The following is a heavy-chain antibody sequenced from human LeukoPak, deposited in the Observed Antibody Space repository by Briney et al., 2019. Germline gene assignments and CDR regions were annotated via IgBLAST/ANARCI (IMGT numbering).Heavy chain of an antibody. CDR1: GGSISSYY. V-gene: IGHV4-59*12. J-gene: IGHJ6*03. CDR2: VYHSGSA. Sequence: SETLSLTCTVSGGSISSYYWSWIRQPPGKGLEWIGCVYHSGSAYYNPSLKSRVTISVDRSQNQFSLRLSSVTAADTAVYYCARRSPSAFYMDVWGRGTTVTVSS. D-gene: IGHD2-2*01. CDR3: ARRSPSAFYMDV.